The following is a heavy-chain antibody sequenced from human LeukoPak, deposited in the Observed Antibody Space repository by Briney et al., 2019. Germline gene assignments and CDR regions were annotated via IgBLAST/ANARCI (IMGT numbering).Heavy chain of an antibody. J-gene: IGHJ4*02. D-gene: IGHD3-22*01. CDR2: ISNSGGST. Sequence: GGSLRLSCAASGFIFRNYVVAWVRQAPGKGLEWVSQISNSGGSTYYADSVKGRFTISRDNAKNSLYLQMNSLRAEDTAVYYCARDRSFYDSSGYYSPFFDYWGQGTLVTVSS. CDR3: ARDRSFYDSSGYYSPFFDY. CDR1: GFIFRNYV. V-gene: IGHV3-23*01.